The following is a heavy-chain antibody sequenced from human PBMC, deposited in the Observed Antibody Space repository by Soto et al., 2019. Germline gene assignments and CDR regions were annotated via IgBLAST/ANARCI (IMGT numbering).Heavy chain of an antibody. J-gene: IGHJ4*02. D-gene: IGHD3-10*01. CDR1: GGSISSYY. CDR2: IYYSGST. CDR3: ARVRGSGSYYIDY. V-gene: IGHV4-59*01. Sequence: TSETMSVTCTVAGGSISSYYWSWIRQPPGKGLEWIGYIYYSGSTNYNPSLKSRVTISVDTSKNQFSLKLSSVTAADTAVYYCARVRGSGSYYIDYWGQGTLVTVSS.